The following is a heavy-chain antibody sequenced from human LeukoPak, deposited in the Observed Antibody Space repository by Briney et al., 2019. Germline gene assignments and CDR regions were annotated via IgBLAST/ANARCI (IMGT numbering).Heavy chain of an antibody. CDR3: ARGGEQLTFFDY. CDR1: GGAISRWC. Sequence: ESGPGLVKPSETLSLTCTVSGGAISRWCWSWLRQPPGKGLEWIGYIYYSGSTNYNPSLKSRVTISVDTSKNQFSLKLSSVTAADTAVYYCARGGEQLTFFDYWGQGTLVTVSS. V-gene: IGHV4-59*01. CDR2: IYYSGST. J-gene: IGHJ4*02. D-gene: IGHD6-6*01.